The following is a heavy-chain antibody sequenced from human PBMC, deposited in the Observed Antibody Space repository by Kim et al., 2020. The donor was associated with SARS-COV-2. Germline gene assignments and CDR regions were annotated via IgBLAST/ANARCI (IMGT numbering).Heavy chain of an antibody. Sequence: GGSLRLSCAASGFTFSSYAMHWVRQAPGKGLEWVAVISYDGSNKYYADSVKGRFTISRDNSKNTLYLQMNSLRAEDTAVYYCARDPLIYYDSSGYYSGY. D-gene: IGHD3-22*01. J-gene: IGHJ4*03. CDR1: GFTFSSYA. V-gene: IGHV3-30-3*01. CDR3: ARDPLIYYDSSGYYSGY. CDR2: ISYDGSNK.